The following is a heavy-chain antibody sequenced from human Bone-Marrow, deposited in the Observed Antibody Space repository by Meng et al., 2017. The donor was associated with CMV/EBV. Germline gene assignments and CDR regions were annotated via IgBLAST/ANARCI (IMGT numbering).Heavy chain of an antibody. CDR3: ARWTNYFDSSGLEYNWFDP. V-gene: IGHV1-18*01. J-gene: IGHJ5*02. Sequence: TAYGISWVRQAPGQGLEWMGWISAYNDNTNYAQKIQGRVTMNTDTSTSKAYMKLRSMRSDDTAVYYCARWTNYFDSSGLEYNWFDPWGQGTLVTVSS. CDR1: TAYG. CDR2: ISAYNDNT. D-gene: IGHD3-22*01.